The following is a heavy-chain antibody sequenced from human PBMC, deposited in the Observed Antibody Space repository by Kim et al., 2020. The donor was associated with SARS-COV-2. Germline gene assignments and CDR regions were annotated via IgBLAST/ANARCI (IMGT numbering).Heavy chain of an antibody. CDR2: IYPGDSDT. V-gene: IGHV5-51*01. Sequence: GESLKISCKGSGYSFTSYWIGWVRQMPGKGLEWMGIIYPGDSDTRYSPSFQGQVTISADKSISTAYLQWSSLKASDTAMYYCARHLYSSRPYNWFDPWGQGTLVTVSS. CDR1: GYSFTSYW. D-gene: IGHD6-13*01. CDR3: ARHLYSSRPYNWFDP. J-gene: IGHJ5*02.